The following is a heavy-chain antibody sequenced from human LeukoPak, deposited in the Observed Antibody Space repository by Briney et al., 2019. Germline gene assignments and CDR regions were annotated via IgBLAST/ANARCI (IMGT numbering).Heavy chain of an antibody. Sequence: GGSLRLSCAASGFTFSSHGMHWVRQAPGKGLEWVAVIWYDGSNKYYADSVKGRLTISRDNSKNTLYLQMNSLRAEDTAVYYCARDRSSSTNLFDYWGQGTLVTVPS. CDR2: IWYDGSNK. CDR1: GFTFSSHG. CDR3: ARDRSSSTNLFDY. J-gene: IGHJ4*02. D-gene: IGHD2-2*01. V-gene: IGHV3-33*01.